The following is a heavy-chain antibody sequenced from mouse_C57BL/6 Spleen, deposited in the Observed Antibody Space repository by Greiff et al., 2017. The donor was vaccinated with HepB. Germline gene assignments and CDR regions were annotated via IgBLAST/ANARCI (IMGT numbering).Heavy chain of an antibody. D-gene: IGHD2-5*01. CDR3: ARSGSNYEDWYFDV. V-gene: IGHV2-9-1*01. CDR1: GFSLTSYA. Sequence: QVQLQQSGPGLVAPSQSLSITCTVSGFSLTSYAISWVRQPPGKGLEWLGVIWTGGGTNYNSALKSRLSISKDNSKSQVFLKMNSLQTDDTARYYCARSGSNYEDWYFDVWGTGTTVTVSS. J-gene: IGHJ1*03. CDR2: IWTGGGT.